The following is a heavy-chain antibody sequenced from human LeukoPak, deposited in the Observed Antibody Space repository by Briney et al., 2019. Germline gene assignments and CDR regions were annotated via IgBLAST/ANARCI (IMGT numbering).Heavy chain of an antibody. Sequence: PGGPLRLSCAASGFTFSSYAMSWVRQAPGRGLEWVSAISGSGGSTYYADSVKGRFTISRDNSKNTLYLQMNSLRAEDTAVYYCAKRAYYYDSSGYPFDYWGQGTLVTVSS. D-gene: IGHD3-22*01. J-gene: IGHJ4*02. CDR1: GFTFSSYA. CDR3: AKRAYYYDSSGYPFDY. CDR2: ISGSGGST. V-gene: IGHV3-23*01.